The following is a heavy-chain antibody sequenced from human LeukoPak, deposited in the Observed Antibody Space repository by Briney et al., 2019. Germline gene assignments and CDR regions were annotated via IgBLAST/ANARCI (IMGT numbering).Heavy chain of an antibody. Sequence: SETLSLTCTVSGGSISSSSYYWGWIRQPPGKGLEWIGSIYYSGSTYYNPSLKSRVTISVDTSKNQFSLKLSSVTAADTAVYYCARLPYYYDSSGYYYYAFDIWGQGTMVTVSS. CDR1: GGSISSSSYY. CDR3: ARLPYYYDSSGYYYYAFDI. D-gene: IGHD3-22*01. V-gene: IGHV4-39*01. CDR2: IYYSGST. J-gene: IGHJ3*02.